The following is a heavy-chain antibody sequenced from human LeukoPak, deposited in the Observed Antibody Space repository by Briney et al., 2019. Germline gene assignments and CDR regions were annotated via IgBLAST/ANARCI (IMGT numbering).Heavy chain of an antibody. CDR1: GFTFSSYS. CDR2: ISSSSSYI. Sequence: GGSLRLSCAASGFTFSSYSMNWVRQAPGKGLEWVSSISSSSSYIYYADSVRGRFTISRDNAKNSLYLQMNSLRAEDTAVYYCARDPARSYNWSDPWGQGTLVTVSS. D-gene: IGHD1-26*01. J-gene: IGHJ5*02. CDR3: ARDPARSYNWSDP. V-gene: IGHV3-21*01.